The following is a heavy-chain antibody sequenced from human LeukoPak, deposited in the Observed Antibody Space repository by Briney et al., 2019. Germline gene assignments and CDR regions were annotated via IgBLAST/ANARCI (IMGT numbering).Heavy chain of an antibody. CDR2: IYYSGST. D-gene: IGHD6-19*01. CDR3: ARDLKRAVAGTRGFDP. V-gene: IGHV4-59*12. CDR1: GGSISGYY. J-gene: IGHJ5*02. Sequence: SETLSLTCTVSGGSISGYYWSWIRQPPGKGLEWIGSIYYSGSTYYNPSLKGRVTISVDTSKNQFSLKLNSVTAADTAVYYCARDLKRAVAGTRGFDPWGQGTLVTVSS.